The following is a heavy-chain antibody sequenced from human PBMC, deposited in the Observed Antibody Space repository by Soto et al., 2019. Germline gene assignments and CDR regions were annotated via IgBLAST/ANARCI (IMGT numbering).Heavy chain of an antibody. CDR3: ARSMELPNWFDP. J-gene: IGHJ5*02. D-gene: IGHD1-26*01. CDR2: IIPIFGTA. V-gene: IGHV1-69*13. CDR1: GGTXISYA. Sequence: SXKVSFKASGGTXISYASGWVRQAPGQGLEWMGGIIPIFGTANYAQKFQGRVTITAEESTSTAYMELSSLRSEDTAVYYCARSMELPNWFDPWGQGTLVTAPQ.